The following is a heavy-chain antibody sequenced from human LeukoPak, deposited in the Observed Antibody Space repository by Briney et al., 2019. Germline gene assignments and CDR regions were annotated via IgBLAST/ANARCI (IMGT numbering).Heavy chain of an antibody. J-gene: IGHJ4*02. V-gene: IGHV1-18*01. CDR2: ISAYNGNT. CDR3: ATTLDGSGSSPPDY. D-gene: IGHD3-10*01. Sequence: GASVKVSCKASGYTFTSYGISWVRQAPGQGLEWMGWISAYNGNTNYAQKLQGRVTMTTDTSTSTAYMELRSLRSDDTAVYYCATTLDGSGSSPPDYWGQGTLVTVSS. CDR1: GYTFTSYG.